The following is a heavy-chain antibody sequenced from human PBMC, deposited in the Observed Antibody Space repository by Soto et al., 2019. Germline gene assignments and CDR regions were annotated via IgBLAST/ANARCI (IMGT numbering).Heavy chain of an antibody. D-gene: IGHD3-10*02. J-gene: IGHJ2*01. CDR2: IYYSGST. Sequence: QPPGKGLEWIGSIYYSGSTYYNPSLKSRVTISVDTSKNQFTLKLSSVTAADTAVYFFFQAEDGIRDVRSVSAFLLNRSSDL. CDR3: FQAEDGIRDVRSVSAFLLNRSSDL. V-gene: IGHV4-39*01.